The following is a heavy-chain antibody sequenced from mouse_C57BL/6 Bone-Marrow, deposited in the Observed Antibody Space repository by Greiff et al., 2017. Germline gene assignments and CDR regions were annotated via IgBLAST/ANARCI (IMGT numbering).Heavy chain of an antibody. D-gene: IGHD1-1*01. J-gene: IGHJ2*01. CDR1: GFNIKDDY. CDR3: TPFNTTVVATVGY. Sequence: VQLQQSGAELVRPGASVKLSCTASGFNIKDDYMHWVKQRPEQGLEWIGWIDPANGDTEYASKFQGKATITADTSSNTAYLQLSSLTSEDTAVYYCTPFNTTVVATVGYWGQGTTLTVSS. CDR2: IDPANGDT. V-gene: IGHV14-4*01.